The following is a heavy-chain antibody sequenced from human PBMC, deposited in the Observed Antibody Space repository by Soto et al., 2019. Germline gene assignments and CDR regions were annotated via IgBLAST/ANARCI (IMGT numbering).Heavy chain of an antibody. J-gene: IGHJ4*02. CDR3: TSRYCSGGSCYDY. D-gene: IGHD2-15*01. CDR1: GFTFGDYA. V-gene: IGHV3-49*04. Sequence: LRLSCTASGFTFGDYAMSWVRQAPGKGLEWVGFIRSKAYGGTTEYAASVKGRFTISRDDSKSIAYLQMNSLKTEDTAVYYCTSRYCSGGSCYDYWGQGTLVTVSS. CDR2: IRSKAYGGTT.